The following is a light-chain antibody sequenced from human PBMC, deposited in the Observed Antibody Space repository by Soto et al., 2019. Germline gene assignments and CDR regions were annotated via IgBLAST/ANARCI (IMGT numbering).Light chain of an antibody. Sequence: DIQMTQSPSSLSASVGDRVTITCQASQDISNYLNWYQQKPGKAPKLLIYDASNLETGVPSRVSGSGSGTDFTFTIISLQPEDIATYYCQQYDNLPYTCGQGTKLDIK. CDR1: QDISNY. J-gene: IGKJ2*01. CDR2: DAS. V-gene: IGKV1-33*01. CDR3: QQYDNLPYT.